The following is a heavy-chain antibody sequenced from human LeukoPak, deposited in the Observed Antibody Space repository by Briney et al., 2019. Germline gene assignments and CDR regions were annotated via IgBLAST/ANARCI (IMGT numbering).Heavy chain of an antibody. Sequence: PSETLSLTCTASGGSISSYYWSWIRQPAGKGLEWSGRIYTSGSTNYNPSLKSRVTISVDKSKNQFSLKLSSVTAADTAVYYRARSPIVGVTAYAFDIWGQGTMVTVSS. CDR1: GGSISSYY. CDR3: ARSPIVGVTAYAFDI. D-gene: IGHD1-26*01. CDR2: IYTSGST. J-gene: IGHJ3*02. V-gene: IGHV4-4*07.